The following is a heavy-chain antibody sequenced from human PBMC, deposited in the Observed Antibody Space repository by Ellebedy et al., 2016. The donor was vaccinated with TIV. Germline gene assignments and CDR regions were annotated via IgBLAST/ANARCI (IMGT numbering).Heavy chain of an antibody. Sequence: MPSETLSLTCVVYGGYFSGYFWASIRQPPGKGLEWIGEITHSGSTNYNPSLKSRVTISVDTSKNQFSLNLSSVTAADTAVYFCARRQGFLPRNWLDPWGQGTLVTVSS. CDR1: GGYFSGYF. CDR2: ITHSGST. D-gene: IGHD3-10*01. CDR3: ARRQGFLPRNWLDP. J-gene: IGHJ5*02. V-gene: IGHV4-34*01.